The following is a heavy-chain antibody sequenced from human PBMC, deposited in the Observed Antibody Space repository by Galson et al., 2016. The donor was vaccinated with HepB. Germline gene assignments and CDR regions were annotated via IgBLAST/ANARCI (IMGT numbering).Heavy chain of an antibody. CDR3: ARYGSWTDFDK. J-gene: IGHJ4*02. D-gene: IGHD6-19*01. CDR2: ISASGST. CDR1: AGTVNIGGYF. V-gene: IGHV4-31*03. Sequence: TLSLTCTVSAGTVNIGGYFWSWVRQHPERGLEWIGYISASGSTYFNPSLKSRIAISVDTSKNQFSLDLRSVTAADTAVYFCARYGSWTDFDKWGQGTLVTVSS.